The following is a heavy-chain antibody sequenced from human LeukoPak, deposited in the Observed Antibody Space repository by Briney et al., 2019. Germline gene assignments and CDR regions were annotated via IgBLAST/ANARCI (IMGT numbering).Heavy chain of an antibody. V-gene: IGHV4-39*07. CDR1: GGSISSGSYY. Sequence: PSETLSLTCTVSGGSISSGSYYWGWIRQPPGKGLEWIGSIYYSGSAYYNPSLKSRVTISVDTSKSQFSLKLSSVTAADTALYYCARVASYYHYYYMDVWGKGTTVTVSS. CDR2: IYYSGSA. J-gene: IGHJ6*03. CDR3: ARVASYYHYYYMDV.